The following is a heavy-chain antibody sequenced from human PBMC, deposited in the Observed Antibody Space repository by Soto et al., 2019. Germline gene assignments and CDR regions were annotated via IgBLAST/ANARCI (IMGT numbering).Heavy chain of an antibody. Sequence: ASVKVSCKASGYTFTGYYMHWVRQAPGQGLEWMGWINPNSGGTNYAQKFQGWVTMTRDTSISTAYMELSRLRSDDTAVYYCARARKEYCSSTSCYIFDYWGQGTLVTVSS. CDR3: ARARKEYCSSTSCYIFDY. V-gene: IGHV1-2*04. D-gene: IGHD2-2*02. CDR2: INPNSGGT. CDR1: GYTFTGYY. J-gene: IGHJ4*02.